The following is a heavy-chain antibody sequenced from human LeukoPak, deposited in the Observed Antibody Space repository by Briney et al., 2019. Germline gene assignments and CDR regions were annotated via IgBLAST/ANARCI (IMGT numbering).Heavy chain of an antibody. Sequence: SDTLSLTCTVFGGSINSYFWGWVRQPAGKGLEWIGRIYTTGTTHFNPSLRSRLTMSVDTSKNLFSLNLSSVTAADTAVYYCARQGYGASWYHLDYWGRGTLVTVSS. J-gene: IGHJ4*02. CDR2: IYTTGTT. D-gene: IGHD6-13*01. V-gene: IGHV4-4*07. CDR3: ARQGYGASWYHLDY. CDR1: GGSINSYF.